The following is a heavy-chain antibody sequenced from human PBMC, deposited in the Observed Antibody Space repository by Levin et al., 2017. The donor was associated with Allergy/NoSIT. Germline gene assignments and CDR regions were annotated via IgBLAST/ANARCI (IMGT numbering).Heavy chain of an antibody. CDR2: IYYSGST. J-gene: IGHJ6*02. D-gene: IGHD5-18*01. Sequence: SETLSLTCTVSGGSISSYYWSWIRQPPGKGLEWIGYIYYSGSTNYNPSLKSRVTISVDTSKNQFSLKLSSVTAADTAVYYCARDRYSYGPGVNYYDGMDVWGQGTTVTVSS. V-gene: IGHV4-59*01. CDR1: GGSISSYY. CDR3: ARDRYSYGPGVNYYDGMDV.